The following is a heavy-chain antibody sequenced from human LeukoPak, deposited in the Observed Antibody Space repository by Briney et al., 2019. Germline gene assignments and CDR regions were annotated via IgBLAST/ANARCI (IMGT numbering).Heavy chain of an antibody. D-gene: IGHD1-26*01. CDR3: ARVGSYCMDV. CDR1: GGSISCYY. Sequence: PSETLSLTCTVSGGSISCYYWSWIRQPPGKGLEYIGHVHDSGSTNYNPSLKSRVTISIDTSKNQFSLKLSSVAAADTAVYYCARVGSYCMDVWGKGSTVTVSS. V-gene: IGHV4-59*01. J-gene: IGHJ6*03. CDR2: VHDSGST.